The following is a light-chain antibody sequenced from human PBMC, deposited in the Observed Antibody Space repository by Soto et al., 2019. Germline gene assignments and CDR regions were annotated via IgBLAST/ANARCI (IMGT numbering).Light chain of an antibody. CDR2: GTS. V-gene: IGKV3-20*01. CDR1: QSVSTTH. Sequence: ELTQSPGTLSLSPGDRATLSCRASQSVSTTHLAWYQQKPGLAPRLLIFGTSSRATGIPARFSGSGSGTDFTLTISRLEPEDFAVYYCQQYGSSPPYTFGQGTELEIK. J-gene: IGKJ2*01. CDR3: QQYGSSPPYT.